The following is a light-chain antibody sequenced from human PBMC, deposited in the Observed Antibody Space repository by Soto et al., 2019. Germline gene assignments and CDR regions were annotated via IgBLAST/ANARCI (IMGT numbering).Light chain of an antibody. J-gene: IGLJ2*01. V-gene: IGLV2-23*03. CDR1: SSDVGSYNL. CDR3: CSYAGSSTFV. Sequence: QSVLTQPASVCGSPGQSITISCTGTSSDVGSYNLVSWYQQHPGKAPKLMIYEGSKRPSGVSNRFSGSKSGNTASLTISGLQAEDEADYYCCSYAGSSTFVFGGGTKLTVL. CDR2: EGS.